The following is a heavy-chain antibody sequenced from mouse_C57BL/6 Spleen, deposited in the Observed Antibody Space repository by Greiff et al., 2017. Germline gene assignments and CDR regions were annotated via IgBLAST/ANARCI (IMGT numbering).Heavy chain of an antibody. J-gene: IGHJ4*01. Sequence: QVQLQQPGAELVMPGASVKLSCKASGYTFTSYWMHWVKQRPGQGLEWIGEIDPSDSYTNYNQKFKGKSTLTVDKSSSTAYMQLSSLTSEDSAVYYCAREGGWLLRSAMDYWGQGTSVTVSS. CDR1: GYTFTSYW. CDR2: IDPSDSYT. V-gene: IGHV1-69*01. D-gene: IGHD2-3*01. CDR3: AREGGWLLRSAMDY.